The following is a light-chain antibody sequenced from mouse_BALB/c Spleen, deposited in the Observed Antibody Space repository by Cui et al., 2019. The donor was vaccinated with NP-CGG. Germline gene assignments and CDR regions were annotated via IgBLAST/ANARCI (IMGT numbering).Light chain of an antibody. CDR3: ALWYSNHWV. CDR2: GTN. J-gene: IGLJ1*01. CDR1: TGAVTTSNY. Sequence: QAVVTQESALTTSPGETVTLTCRSSTGAVTTSNYANWVQEKPDHLFTGLIGGTNNRAPGVPAIFSGSLIGDKAALTITGAQTEDEAIYFFALWYSNHWVFGGGTKLTVL. V-gene: IGLV1*01.